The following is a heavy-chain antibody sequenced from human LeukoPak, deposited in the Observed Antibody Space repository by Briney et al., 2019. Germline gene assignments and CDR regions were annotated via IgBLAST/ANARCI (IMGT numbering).Heavy chain of an antibody. J-gene: IGHJ4*02. CDR2: ISWNSGSI. CDR1: GFTFDDYA. V-gene: IGHV3-9*01. Sequence: PGGSLRLSCAASGFTFDDYAMHWVRQAPGKGLEWVSGISWNSGSIGYADSVKGRFTISRDNAKNSLYLQMNSLRAEDTALYYCASVAATGYWGQGTLVTVSS. CDR3: ASVAATGY. D-gene: IGHD6-19*01.